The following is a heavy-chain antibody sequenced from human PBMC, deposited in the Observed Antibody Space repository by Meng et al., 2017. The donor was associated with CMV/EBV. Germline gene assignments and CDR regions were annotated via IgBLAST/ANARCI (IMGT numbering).Heavy chain of an antibody. J-gene: IGHJ4*02. CDR3: ARDSSGYDFWSGYYTGLFDY. D-gene: IGHD3-3*01. V-gene: IGHV3-53*01. Sequence: GESLKISCAASGFTVSSNYVNWVRQAPGKGLEWVSVIYSGGSTYYADSVKGRFTISRDNSKNTVYLQMNSLRAEDTAVFYCARDSSGYDFWSGYYTGLFDYWGQGTLVTVSS. CDR2: IYSGGST. CDR1: GFTVSSNY.